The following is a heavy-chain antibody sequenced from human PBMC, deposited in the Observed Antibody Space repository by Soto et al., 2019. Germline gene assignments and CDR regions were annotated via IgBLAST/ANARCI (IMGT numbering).Heavy chain of an antibody. V-gene: IGHV3-48*03. CDR1: AFTPSDYE. D-gene: IGHD2-2*01. J-gene: IGHJ5*02. CDR3: VRSWGLVCPSTRDESPWFDP. Sequence: GRCMRPCCAASAFTPSDYEINWDRQAPGRGLEWVSSISGNGNRIDYADSVKARFANSRDSVQNSAFLQTSHLGAEDTGAYYCVRSWGLVCPSTRDESPWFDPWGQGTLVTVSS. CDR2: ISGNGNRI.